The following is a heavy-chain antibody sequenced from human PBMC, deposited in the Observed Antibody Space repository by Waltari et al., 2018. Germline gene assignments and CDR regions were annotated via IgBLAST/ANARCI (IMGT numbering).Heavy chain of an antibody. CDR2: IWLQGGDD. J-gene: IGHJ4*02. CDR3: AKDAFGNTYLDH. Sequence: QVQLVESGGGVVQPGKSLRLSCVASGFSLGSYGMHWVRQAPGRVLGWGELIWLQGGDDYYADSVRGRFTISRDNSKNILYLHMDSLRVDDTAVYYCAKDAFGNTYLDHWGQGTLVTVSS. CDR1: GFSLGSYG. V-gene: IGHV3-30*18. D-gene: IGHD3-10*01.